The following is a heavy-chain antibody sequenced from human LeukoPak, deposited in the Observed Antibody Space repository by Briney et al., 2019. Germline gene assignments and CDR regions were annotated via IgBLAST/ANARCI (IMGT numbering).Heavy chain of an antibody. D-gene: IGHD3-16*01. CDR3: GRRPLGGGIDS. V-gene: IGHV4-34*01. Sequence: SETLSLTCAVYGGSFSGNYWSWIRQPPGKGLEWIGEINHGGSTNYNPSLKSRVTMSVDTSKNQFSLKLSSVTAADTAVYYCGRRPLGGGIDSWGQGTLVTVSS. CDR2: INHGGST. J-gene: IGHJ4*02. CDR1: GGSFSGNY.